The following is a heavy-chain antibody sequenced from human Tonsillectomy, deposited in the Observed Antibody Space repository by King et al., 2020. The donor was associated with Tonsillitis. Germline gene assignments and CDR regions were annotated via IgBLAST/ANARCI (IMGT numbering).Heavy chain of an antibody. Sequence: VQLVESGGGVAPPGRSLRFSCAASGFTFGSYSMHWVRQTPGKGLEWLAYISYDGSKEDFADSFKGRITISRDNSKNTLYLQINSLTGDDMCVYHCARATSTYSASGSFSPHLYGLDVWGQGTTVTVSS. V-gene: IGHV3-30-3*01. CDR1: GFTFGSYS. D-gene: IGHD3-10*01. CDR3: ARATSTYSASGSFSPHLYGLDV. CDR2: ISYDGSKE. J-gene: IGHJ6*02.